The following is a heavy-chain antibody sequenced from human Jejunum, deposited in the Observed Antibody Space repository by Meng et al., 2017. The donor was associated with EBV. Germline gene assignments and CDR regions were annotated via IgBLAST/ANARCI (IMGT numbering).Heavy chain of an antibody. CDR3: AKDRNYYIDY. J-gene: IGHJ4*02. V-gene: IGHV3-74*01. CDR1: CFPFSGFW. CDR2: SNGDGSRT. Sequence: EVHQLWCVGGVIQRGCYLEVSCDASCFPFSGFWIYWVRQVPGKGLVWISRSNGDGSRTTYADSLKDRFTISRDNAKNTLYLQMNSLRAEDTAVYYCAKDRNYYIDYWGQGTLVTVSS.